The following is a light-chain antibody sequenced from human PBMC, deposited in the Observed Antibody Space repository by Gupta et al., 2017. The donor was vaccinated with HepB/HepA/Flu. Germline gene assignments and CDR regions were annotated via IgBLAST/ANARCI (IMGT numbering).Light chain of an antibody. Sequence: DIVMTQSPDSLAVSLGERATINCKSSQSGLYSPKNKNYLAWYQQKPGQPPKLLIYWASTRESGVPDRFSGRGSGTHFTLTISGLQAEDVAVYYCHQYDSTPWTFGQGTKVEIK. V-gene: IGKV4-1*01. CDR3: HQYDSTPWT. CDR2: WAS. CDR1: QSGLYSPKNKNY. J-gene: IGKJ1*01.